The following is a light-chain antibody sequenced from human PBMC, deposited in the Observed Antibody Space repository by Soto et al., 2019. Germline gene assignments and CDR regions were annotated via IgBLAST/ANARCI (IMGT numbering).Light chain of an antibody. J-gene: IGKJ1*01. CDR2: GAS. V-gene: IGKV3-20*01. Sequence: EIVLTKSPGTLSLSPGERATLSCRASQSVSSTYVGWYQQKPGRAPRLLIFGASSRATGIPDRFSGSGSGTDFTLTISRLEPEDFAVYYCQHYGSSPTTFGQGTKVDIK. CDR3: QHYGSSPTT. CDR1: QSVSSTY.